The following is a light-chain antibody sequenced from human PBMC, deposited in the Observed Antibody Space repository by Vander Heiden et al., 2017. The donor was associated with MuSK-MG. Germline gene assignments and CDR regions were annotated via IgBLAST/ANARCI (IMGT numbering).Light chain of an antibody. V-gene: IGKV1-39*01. CDR3: QKSYRSPKAWT. CDR1: QSISNY. CDR2: AAS. J-gene: IGKJ1*01. Sequence: DIQMTQSPASLSASVGDRVSITCRASQSISNYLNWYQQKPGKAPKLLIYAASSLQSGVTSRFSGSGSGTDFTLTISSLQPEDFASYYCQKSYRSPKAWTFGKGTKVKSN.